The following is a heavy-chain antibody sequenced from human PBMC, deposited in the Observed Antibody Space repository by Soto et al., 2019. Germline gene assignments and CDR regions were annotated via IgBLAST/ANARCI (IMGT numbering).Heavy chain of an antibody. Sequence: EVQLVESGGGLVKPGGSLRLSCAASGFTFSNAWMSWVRQAPGKGLEWVGRIKSKTDGGTTDYAAPVKGRFTISRDHSKNTLHLQMNSLKTEDTAVYYCTTLDIVVVVAALYYYYMDVWGKGTTVTVSS. CDR2: IKSKTDGGTT. CDR1: GFTFSNAW. J-gene: IGHJ6*03. CDR3: TTLDIVVVVAALYYYYMDV. V-gene: IGHV3-15*01. D-gene: IGHD2-15*01.